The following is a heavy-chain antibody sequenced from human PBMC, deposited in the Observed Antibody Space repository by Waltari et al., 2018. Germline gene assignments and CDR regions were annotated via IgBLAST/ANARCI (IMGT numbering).Heavy chain of an antibody. V-gene: IGHV3-21*01. Sequence: EVQLVESGGGLVKPGGSLRLSCAASGFTFISYSMNWVRQAPGKGREWVSSISSSSSYIYYADSVKGRFTISRDNAKNSLYLQMNSLRAEDTAVYYCATSTSIAARPSDYWGQGTLVTVSS. J-gene: IGHJ4*02. CDR3: ATSTSIAARPSDY. D-gene: IGHD6-6*01. CDR1: GFTFISYS. CDR2: ISSSSSYI.